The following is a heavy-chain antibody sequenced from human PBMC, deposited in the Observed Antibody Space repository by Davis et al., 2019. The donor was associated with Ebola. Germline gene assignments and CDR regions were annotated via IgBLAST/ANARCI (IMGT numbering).Heavy chain of an antibody. Sequence: GESLKISCAASGFTFDDYGMSWVRQAPGKGLEWVSGINWNGGSTGYADSVKGRFTISRDNAKNTMYLQINSVRVEDTAVYYCARELSSPGYYFRGWLDSWGQGILVRVSS. J-gene: IGHJ5*01. CDR3: ARELSSPGYYFRGWLDS. V-gene: IGHV3-20*04. D-gene: IGHD2-15*01. CDR1: GFTFDDYG. CDR2: INWNGGST.